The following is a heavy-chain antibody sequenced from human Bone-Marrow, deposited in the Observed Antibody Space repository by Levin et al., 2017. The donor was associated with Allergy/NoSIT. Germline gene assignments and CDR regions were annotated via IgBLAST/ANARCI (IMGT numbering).Heavy chain of an antibody. CDR1: GYTFIDHY. CDR3: TTVTGDLPFDY. V-gene: IGHV1-69-2*01. J-gene: IGHJ4*02. Sequence: ASVKVSCKVSGYTFIDHYMHWIQQAPGKGFEWMGLIDPEDSETIYGERFQGRVTMTADTSTDTVYLELSSLRHEDTAIYYCTTVTGDLPFDYWGQGTLVTVSS. D-gene: IGHD3-10*01. CDR2: IDPEDSET.